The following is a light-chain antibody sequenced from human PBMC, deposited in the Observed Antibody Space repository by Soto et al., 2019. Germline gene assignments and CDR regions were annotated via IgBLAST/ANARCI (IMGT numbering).Light chain of an antibody. J-gene: IGKJ3*01. CDR2: WAS. Sequence: DIVLTQSPDSLAVSLGERATINCKSSQSVLYSSNNKNYLAWYQQKPGQPPKLLIYWASTRESGVPDRFSGSGCGTDFTLTISSLQAEDVAVYYCQQYYSTPFTFGQGTKVDIK. CDR3: QQYYSTPFT. CDR1: QSVLYSSNNKNY. V-gene: IGKV4-1*01.